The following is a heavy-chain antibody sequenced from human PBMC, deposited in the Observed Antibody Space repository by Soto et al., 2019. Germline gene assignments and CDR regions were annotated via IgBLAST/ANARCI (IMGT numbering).Heavy chain of an antibody. V-gene: IGHV1-46*03. CDR2: INPSGGST. CDR1: GYTFTSYY. D-gene: IGHD2-15*01. CDR3: ARGRRGDIVVVVAATPSYMDV. Sequence: ASVKVSCKASGYTFTSYYMHWVRQAPGQGLEWMGIINPSGGSTSYAQKFQGRVTMTRDTSTSTVYMVLSSLRSEDTAVYYCARGRRGDIVVVVAATPSYMDVWGKGTTVTVSS. J-gene: IGHJ6*03.